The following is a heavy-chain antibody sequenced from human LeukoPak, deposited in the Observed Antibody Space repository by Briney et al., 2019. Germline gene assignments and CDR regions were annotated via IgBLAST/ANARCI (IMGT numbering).Heavy chain of an antibody. Sequence: GGSLRLSCAAYGFSFTTSWMSWVRQAPGKGLEWVASIEQDGSEKYYVDSVKGRFTISRDNAKNSLFLQMNSLRAEDTAVYYCAKGHTSLAAGGQGALVTVSS. CDR3: AKGHTSLAA. V-gene: IGHV3-7*01. J-gene: IGHJ4*02. CDR2: IEQDGSEK. CDR1: GFSFTTSW. D-gene: IGHD5-18*01.